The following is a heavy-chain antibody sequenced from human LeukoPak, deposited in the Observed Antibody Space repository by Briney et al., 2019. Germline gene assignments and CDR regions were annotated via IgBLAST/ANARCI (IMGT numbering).Heavy chain of an antibody. V-gene: IGHV1-69*05. CDR1: GGTFSSYA. CDR2: IIPIFGTA. D-gene: IGHD6-13*01. Sequence: SVKVSCKASGGTFSSYAISWVRQAPGQGLEWMGGIIPIFGTANYAQKFRGRVTITTDESTSTAYMELSSLRSEDTAVYYCARALGIAAAGSHYWGQGTLVTVSS. J-gene: IGHJ4*02. CDR3: ARALGIAAAGSHY.